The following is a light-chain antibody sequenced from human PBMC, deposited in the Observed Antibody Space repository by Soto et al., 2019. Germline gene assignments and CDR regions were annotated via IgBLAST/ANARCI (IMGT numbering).Light chain of an antibody. V-gene: IGLV2-8*01. CDR3: SSNACSTAYV. CDR2: AVS. J-gene: IGLJ3*02. Sequence: QSVLTKPPAASGSAGQSVTISCTGTSSDVGAYNYVSWYQQHPGTAPKLMIYAVSKRTSGVPDRFTGSNSGHTASPTISGLQAVDEADYYCSSNACSTAYVFGRGPKPTVL. CDR1: SSDVGAYNY.